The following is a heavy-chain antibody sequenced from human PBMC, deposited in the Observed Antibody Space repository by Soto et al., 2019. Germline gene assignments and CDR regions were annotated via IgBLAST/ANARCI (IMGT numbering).Heavy chain of an antibody. CDR3: AKDPSYSGSYD. D-gene: IGHD1-26*01. CDR1: GFTISNNY. J-gene: IGHJ3*01. CDR2: ISGSGGST. V-gene: IGHV3-23*04. Sequence: VQLVESGGNLIQPGGSLRLSCAASGFTISNNYMGWVRQAPGKGLEWVSVISGSGGSTYYADSVKGRFTISRDNSKNTLYLQMNSLRAEDTAVYYCAKDPSYSGSYDWGQGTMVTVSS.